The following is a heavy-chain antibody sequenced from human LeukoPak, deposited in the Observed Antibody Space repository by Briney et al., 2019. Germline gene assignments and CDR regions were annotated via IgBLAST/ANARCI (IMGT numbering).Heavy chain of an antibody. CDR3: ARHWGSDWYFDL. D-gene: IGHD7-27*01. V-gene: IGHV4-59*01. Sequence: SETLSLTCAVSGGSISNYYCSWIRQPPWKGLEWLGYIHYSGYNNYNPSLKRRVTISVDTSKNQFSLNLSSVTAADTAMYYSARHWGSDWYFDLWGRGTLVTVSS. J-gene: IGHJ2*01. CDR2: IHYSGYN. CDR1: GGSISNYY.